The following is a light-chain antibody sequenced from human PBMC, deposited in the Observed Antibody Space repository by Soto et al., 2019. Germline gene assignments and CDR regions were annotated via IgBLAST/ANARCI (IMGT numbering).Light chain of an antibody. Sequence: ELLLTQSPGTLSLSPGERATLSCRASQSVSNNYLAWYQQKPGHAPRLLIYGASNRATGIPDRFSGSGSGTDFPLTISRMEPEDFAVYYCQQYGSSGTFGQGTKVDIK. CDR2: GAS. CDR1: QSVSNNY. J-gene: IGKJ1*01. CDR3: QQYGSSGT. V-gene: IGKV3-20*01.